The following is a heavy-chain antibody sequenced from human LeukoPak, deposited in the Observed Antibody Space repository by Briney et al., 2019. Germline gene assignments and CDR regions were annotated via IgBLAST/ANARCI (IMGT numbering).Heavy chain of an antibody. CDR1: GFIFSSFG. CDR2: ISYDGSNK. D-gene: IGHD3-10*01. V-gene: IGHV3-30*18. J-gene: IGHJ3*02. CDR3: AKDFGEAAFDI. Sequence: SGGSLRLSCAASGFIFSSFGIHWVRQAPGKGLEWVAVISYDGSNKFYADSVKGRFSVSRDNSKSTLILQMSSLRVDDTAVYYCAKDFGEAAFDIWGQGTMVTVSS.